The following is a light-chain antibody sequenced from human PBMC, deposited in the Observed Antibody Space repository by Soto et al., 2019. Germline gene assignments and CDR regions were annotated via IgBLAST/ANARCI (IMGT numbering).Light chain of an antibody. V-gene: IGLV2-8*01. CDR3: LSFAASNTRV. CDR2: EVT. CDR1: RSDVGAYNY. Sequence: QSALTQPPSASGSPGQSVTISCTGTRSDVGAYNYVSWYQQHAGKSPPLVIYEVTKRPSGVPDRLSGSQSANTASLTVSGLQAQDEADYYCLSFAASNTRVFAGGTKLTVL. J-gene: IGLJ3*02.